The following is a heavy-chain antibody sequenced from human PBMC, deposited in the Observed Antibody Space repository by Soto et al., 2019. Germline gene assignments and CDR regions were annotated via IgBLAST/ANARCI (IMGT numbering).Heavy chain of an antibody. V-gene: IGHV3-30*18. J-gene: IGHJ6*02. Sequence: QVRLVESGGGVVQPGRSLRLSCAASGFTFRSYGMHWVRQAPGKGLEWVAVISYDGSDKYYSDSVKGRFTISRDNSKNTLFLQMNSLRAEDTAVYYCAKDPRPTAARRGHYGMDVWGHGTTVTVSS. CDR3: AKDPRPTAARRGHYGMDV. CDR1: GFTFRSYG. CDR2: ISYDGSDK. D-gene: IGHD6-6*01.